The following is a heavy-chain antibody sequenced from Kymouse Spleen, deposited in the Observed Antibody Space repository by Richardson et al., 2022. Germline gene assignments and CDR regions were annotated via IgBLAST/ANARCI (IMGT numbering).Heavy chain of an antibody. D-gene: IGHD2-2*02. Sequence: QVQLVQSGAEVKKPGASVKVSCKASGYTFTGYYMHWVRQAPGQGLEWMGWINPNSGGTNYAQKFQGWVTMTRDTSISTAYMELSRLRSDDTAVYYCARDKGGYCSSTSCQALDYWGQGTLVTVSS. J-gene: IGHJ4*02. CDR3: ARDKGGYCSSTSCQALDY. V-gene: IGHV1-2*04. CDR2: INPNSGGT. CDR1: GYTFTGYY.